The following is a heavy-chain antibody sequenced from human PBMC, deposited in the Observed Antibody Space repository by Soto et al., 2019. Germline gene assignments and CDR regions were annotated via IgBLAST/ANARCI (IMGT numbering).Heavy chain of an antibody. J-gene: IGHJ5*02. CDR1: GYTFTSYA. Sequence: ASVKVSCKASGYTFTSYAMHWVRQAPGQRLEWMGWISAGNGNTKYSQKFQGRVTITRDTSASTAYMELSSLRSEDTAVYYCARGYGGPIGWFDPWGQGTLVTVSS. V-gene: IGHV1-3*01. CDR2: ISAGNGNT. CDR3: ARGYGGPIGWFDP. D-gene: IGHD3-16*01.